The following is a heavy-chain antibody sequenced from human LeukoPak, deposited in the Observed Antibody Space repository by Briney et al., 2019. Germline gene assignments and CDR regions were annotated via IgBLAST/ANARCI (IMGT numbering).Heavy chain of an antibody. CDR3: ARARPKMFYDFWSGYLNYDS. D-gene: IGHD3-3*01. V-gene: IGHV4-4*07. Sequence: SETLSLTCTVSGGSISSYYWSWIRQPAGKGLEWIGEINKNGTTNYKPALKSRVAISVDASKNQFSLTLTSVTVADTAIYYCARARPKMFYDFWSGYLNYDSWGQGNLVTVSS. CDR1: GGSISSYY. CDR2: INKNGTT. J-gene: IGHJ4*02.